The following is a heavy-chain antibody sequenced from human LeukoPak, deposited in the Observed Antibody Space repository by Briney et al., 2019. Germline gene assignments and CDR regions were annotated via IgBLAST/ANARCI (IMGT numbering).Heavy chain of an antibody. Sequence: SETLSLTCAVSGTSISSTNWWSWVRQTPGKGLEWIGEIYHSGSTNYNPSLKSRVTISVDKSKNHFSLKLTSVTAADTAVYYCAREDRNRGGNFEDYWGQGTLVTVSS. CDR1: GTSISSTNW. V-gene: IGHV4-4*02. D-gene: IGHD7-27*01. CDR2: IYHSGST. J-gene: IGHJ4*02. CDR3: AREDRNRGGNFEDY.